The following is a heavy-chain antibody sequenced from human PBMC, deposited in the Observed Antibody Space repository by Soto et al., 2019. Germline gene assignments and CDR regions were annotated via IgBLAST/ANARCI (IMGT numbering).Heavy chain of an antibody. V-gene: IGHV3-13*01. J-gene: IGHJ2*01. CDR2: IGRGGDT. CDR3: ARELADAVTQAWYFDL. CDR1: GFTFSRSD. D-gene: IGHD4-17*01. Sequence: EVQLVESGGGLVQPGGSLRLSCAASGFTFSRSDMHWVRHVAGRGLEWVSAIGRGGDTYYPDSVEGRFTISRENARNSLYLQMNNLRAGDTAIYYCARELADAVTQAWYFDLWGRGTLVTVSS.